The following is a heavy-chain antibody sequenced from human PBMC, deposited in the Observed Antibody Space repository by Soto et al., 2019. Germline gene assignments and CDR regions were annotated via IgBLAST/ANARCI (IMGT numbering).Heavy chain of an antibody. Sequence: ASVKLSCPASGYSFTSYYMHWVRQAPGQGLEWVGMIDPNGDSTNYAQIFQDRVTMTRDTSTSTVYMELSSLRSEDTAMYYCARGRYSSSSPLGDWGKGNLVRVYS. J-gene: IGHJ4*02. D-gene: IGHD6-6*01. CDR1: GYSFTSYY. V-gene: IGHV1-46*01. CDR2: IDPNGDST. CDR3: ARGRYSSSSPLGD.